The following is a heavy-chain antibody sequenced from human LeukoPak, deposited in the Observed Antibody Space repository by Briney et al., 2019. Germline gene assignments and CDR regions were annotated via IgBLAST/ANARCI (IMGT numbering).Heavy chain of an antibody. Sequence: GGSLRLSCAASGCSFDKYPMHWLRQAPGKGLEWYSGISRDSGSILYADSVKSRFTISRDNAKSSLYLQMTSLRAEDTALYYCARRIGGYNPFDYWGQGTQVTVSS. J-gene: IGHJ4*02. CDR3: ARRIGGYNPFDY. CDR1: GCSFDKYP. D-gene: IGHD5-24*01. V-gene: IGHV3-9*01. CDR2: ISRDSGSI.